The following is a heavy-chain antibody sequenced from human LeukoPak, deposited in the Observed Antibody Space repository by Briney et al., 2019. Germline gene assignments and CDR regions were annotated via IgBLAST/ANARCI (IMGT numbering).Heavy chain of an antibody. D-gene: IGHD3-22*01. CDR2: IYYSGST. CDR3: ARVDPDYYDSSGYAY. V-gene: IGHV4-59*01. CDR1: GGSISSYY. J-gene: IGHJ4*02. Sequence: SETLSLTCTVSGGSISSYYWSWIRQPPGKGLEWIGYIYYSGSTNYNPSLKSRVTISVDTSKNQFSLKLSSVTAADTAVYYCARVDPDYYDSSGYAYWGQGTLVTVSS.